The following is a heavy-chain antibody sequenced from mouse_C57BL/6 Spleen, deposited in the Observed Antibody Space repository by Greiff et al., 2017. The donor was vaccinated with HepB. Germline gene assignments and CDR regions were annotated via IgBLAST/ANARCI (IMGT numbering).Heavy chain of an antibody. V-gene: IGHV6-3*01. CDR3: TGIYYGNYFAMDY. D-gene: IGHD2-1*01. CDR1: GFTFSNYW. Sequence: DVQLVESGGGLVQPGGSMKLSCVASGFTFSNYWMNWVRQSPEKGLEWVAQIRLKSDNYATHYAESVKGRFTISRDDSKSSVYLQMNNVRAEDTGIYYCTGIYYGNYFAMDYWGQGTSVTVSS. J-gene: IGHJ4*01. CDR2: IRLKSDNYAT.